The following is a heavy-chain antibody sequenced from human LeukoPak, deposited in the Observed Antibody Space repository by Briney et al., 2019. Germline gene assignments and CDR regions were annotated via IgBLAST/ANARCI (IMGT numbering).Heavy chain of an antibody. D-gene: IGHD6-19*01. CDR1: GGTFSSYA. CDR3: ARDHAVAGFRYFDY. CDR2: IIPIFGTA. V-gene: IGHV1-69*06. J-gene: IGHJ4*02. Sequence: ASVKVSCKASGGTFSSYAISWVRQAPGQGLERMGGIIPIFGTANYAQKFQGRVTITADKSTSTAYMELSSLRSEDTVVYYCARDHAVAGFRYFDYWGQGTLVTVSS.